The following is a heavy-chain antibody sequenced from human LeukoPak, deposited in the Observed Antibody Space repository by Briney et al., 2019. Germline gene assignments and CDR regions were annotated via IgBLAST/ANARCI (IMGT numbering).Heavy chain of an antibody. CDR1: GFTFTSYD. D-gene: IGHD1-26*01. CDR2: MNPNNGNT. Sequence: ASVKVSCKASGFTFTSYDINWVRQASGQGLEWMGWMNPNNGNTGYAQKFQGRVTMTRDTSISTAYMELRGLRSEDTAVYYCVRDGEGAAVSVNYWFDPWGQGTLVTVSS. J-gene: IGHJ5*02. CDR3: VRDGEGAAVSVNYWFDP. V-gene: IGHV1-8*01.